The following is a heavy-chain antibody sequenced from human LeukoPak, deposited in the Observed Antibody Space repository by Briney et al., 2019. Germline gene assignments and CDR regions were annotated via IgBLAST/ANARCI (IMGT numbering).Heavy chain of an antibody. V-gene: IGHV5-10-1*01. J-gene: IGHJ6*02. D-gene: IGHD6-13*01. Sequence: GESLKISCKGSGYSFTSYWISWVHQMPGKVVEWIGRIDPSDSYTNYSPSFQGHITISADKSISTAYLQWSSLKASDTAMYYCASFSAATHNDGMDVWGQGTTVTVSS. CDR1: GYSFTSYW. CDR3: ASFSAATHNDGMDV. CDR2: IDPSDSYT.